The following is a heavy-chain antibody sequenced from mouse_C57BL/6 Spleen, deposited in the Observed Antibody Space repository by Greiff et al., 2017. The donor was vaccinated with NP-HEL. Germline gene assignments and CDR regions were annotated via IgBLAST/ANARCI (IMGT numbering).Heavy chain of an antibody. CDR3: ARSSAGSTSFAY. D-gene: IGHD1-1*01. CDR2: IYPGDGDT. J-gene: IGHJ3*01. V-gene: IGHV1-80*01. CDR1: GYAFSSYW. Sequence: QVHVKQSGAELVKPGASVKISCKASGYAFSSYWMNWVKQRPGKGLEWIGQIYPGDGDTNYNGKFKGKATLTADKSSSTAYMQLSSLTSEDSAVYFCARSSAGSTSFAYWGQGTLVTVSA.